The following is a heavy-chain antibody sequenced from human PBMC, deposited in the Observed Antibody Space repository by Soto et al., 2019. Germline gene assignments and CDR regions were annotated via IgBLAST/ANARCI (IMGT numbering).Heavy chain of an antibody. V-gene: IGHV4-4*07. D-gene: IGHD1-26*01. J-gene: IGHJ5*02. CDR2: IYISGNT. CDR3: ARDKGVGAATNWFDP. CDR1: GGSISSSY. Sequence: LCGGSISSSYWSWLRQPAGKGLEWIGRIYISGNTNYNPSLKSRVTMSVDTSKNQFSLKLRSVTAADTAVYYCARDKGVGAATNWFDPWCQGTLVTVSS.